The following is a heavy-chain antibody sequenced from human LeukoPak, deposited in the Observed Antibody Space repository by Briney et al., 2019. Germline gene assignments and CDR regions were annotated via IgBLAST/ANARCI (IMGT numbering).Heavy chain of an antibody. Sequence: GGSLRLSCAASGFTFSSYGMSWVRQAPGKGLEWVSAIRGSGGSKYYADSVKGRFTISRDNSKNTLYLQMNSLRAEDTAVYYCAKVWKYYDILTGYYPPYYFDYWGQGTLVTVSS. CDR3: AKVWKYYDILTGYYPPYYFDY. J-gene: IGHJ4*02. D-gene: IGHD3-9*01. CDR1: GFTFSSYG. V-gene: IGHV3-23*01. CDR2: IRGSGGSK.